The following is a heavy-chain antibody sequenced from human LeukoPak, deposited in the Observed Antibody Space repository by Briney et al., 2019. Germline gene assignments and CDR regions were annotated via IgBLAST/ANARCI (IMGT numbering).Heavy chain of an antibody. CDR1: GGSISGTSYY. CDR2: IYYSGST. J-gene: IGHJ5*02. Sequence: SETLSLTCTVSGGSISGTSYYWGWIRQPPGKGLEWIGSIYYSGSTYYNPSLKSRVTISVDTSKNQFSLKLSSVTAAYTAVYYCARVQSRLSWFDPWGQGTLVTVSS. CDR3: ARVQSRLSWFDP. V-gene: IGHV4-39*07.